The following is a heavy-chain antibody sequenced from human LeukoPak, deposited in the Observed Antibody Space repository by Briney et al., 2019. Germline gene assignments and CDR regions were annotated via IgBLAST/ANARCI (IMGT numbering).Heavy chain of an antibody. D-gene: IGHD7-27*01. CDR2: ITTGGPNT. CDR1: GFTFSSYT. CDR3: AKDGGLWVSAHWGDS. V-gene: IGHV3-23*01. J-gene: IGHJ4*02. Sequence: GGSLRLSCTASGFTFSSYTMSWVRQAPGKGLKWVSTITTGGPNTYYADSVKGRFTVSRDDSKNTLYLQMNSLRAEDTAVYYCAKDGGLWVSAHWGDSWGRGTLVTVSS.